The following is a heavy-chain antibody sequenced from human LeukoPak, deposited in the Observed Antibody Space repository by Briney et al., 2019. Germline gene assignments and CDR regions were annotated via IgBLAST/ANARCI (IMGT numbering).Heavy chain of an antibody. V-gene: IGHV1-2*02. Sequence: ASVKVSCKASGYTFTDYYMHWVRQAPGQGLEWMGWINPNSADTHYAQKFQGRVTMTRDTSISTAYMELSRLRSDDTAVYYCARTLFGGPHDHWGQGTLVTVSS. D-gene: IGHD3-10*01. J-gene: IGHJ4*02. CDR1: GYTFTDYY. CDR3: ARTLFGGPHDH. CDR2: INPNSADT.